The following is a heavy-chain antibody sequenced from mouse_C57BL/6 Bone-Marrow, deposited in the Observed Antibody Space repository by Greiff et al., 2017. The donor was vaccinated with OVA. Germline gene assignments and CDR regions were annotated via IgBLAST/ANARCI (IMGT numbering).Heavy chain of an antibody. Sequence: EVQGVESGGDLVKPGGSLKLSCAASGFTFSSYGMSWVRQTPDNRLEWVATISSGGSYTYYPDSVKGRFNISRDNAKNTLYLQMSSLKSEDTDMYDCARPQTAHATFWFAYWGQGTLVTVSA. CDR2: ISSGGSYT. V-gene: IGHV5-6*01. J-gene: IGHJ3*01. CDR3: ARPQTAHATFWFAY. D-gene: IGHD3-2*02. CDR1: GFTFSSYG.